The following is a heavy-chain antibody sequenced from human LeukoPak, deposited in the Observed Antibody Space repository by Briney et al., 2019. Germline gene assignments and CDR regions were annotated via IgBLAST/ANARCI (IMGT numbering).Heavy chain of an antibody. CDR1: GVSISCSPYY. V-gene: IGHV4-39*01. Sequence: PSETLSLTCTVSGVSISCSPYYWGWIRQPPGKGLEWIGGIHYSGSAHYNPSLKSRVTISVDTPKNQFSLKLSSVTAADTAVYYCARLFYYWGQGTVVTVSS. J-gene: IGHJ4*02. CDR3: ARLFYY. CDR2: IHYSGSA.